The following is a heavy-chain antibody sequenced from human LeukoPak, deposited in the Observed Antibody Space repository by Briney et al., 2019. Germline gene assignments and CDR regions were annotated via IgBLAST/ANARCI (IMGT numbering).Heavy chain of an antibody. CDR1: GFTFNNYA. V-gene: IGHV3-23*01. CDR3: AKSKRIAVAGTPIGY. CDR2: ISGSGGST. J-gene: IGHJ4*02. Sequence: GGSLRLSCAAAGFTFNNYAMSWVRQAPGKGLEWVSAISGSGGSTYYADSVKGRFTISRDNSKNTLYLQMNSLRAEDTAVYYCAKSKRIAVAGTPIGYWGQGTLVTVSS. D-gene: IGHD6-19*01.